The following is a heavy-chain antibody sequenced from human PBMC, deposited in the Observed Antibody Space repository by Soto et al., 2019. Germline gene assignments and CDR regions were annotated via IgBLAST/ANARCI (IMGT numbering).Heavy chain of an antibody. Sequence: QVQRVQSGGEVKKPGASVQVSCKASGYIFNSFGISWVRQAPGQGLEWMGWISAYTGNTKYAQNFQGRVTMTTDTSTSTAYMELRSLRSDDTAVYYCARRWTTGEIDYWGQGTLVTVSS. CDR1: GYIFNSFG. V-gene: IGHV1-18*01. J-gene: IGHJ4*02. CDR3: ARRWTTGEIDY. CDR2: ISAYTGNT. D-gene: IGHD4-17*01.